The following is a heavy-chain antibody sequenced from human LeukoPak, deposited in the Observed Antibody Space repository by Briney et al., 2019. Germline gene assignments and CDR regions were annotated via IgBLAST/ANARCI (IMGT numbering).Heavy chain of an antibody. J-gene: IGHJ6*03. D-gene: IGHD3-10*01. CDR3: ARDIQLLWFGEITPPHPEEYYYYYYMDV. CDR1: GFTFSSYA. CDR2: ISYDGSNK. Sequence: GGSLRLSCAASGFTFSSYAMHWVRQAPGKGLEWVAVISYDGSNKYYADSVKGRFTISRDNSKNTLYLQMNSLRAEDTAVYYCARDIQLLWFGEITPPHPEEYYYYYYMDVWGKGTTVTVSS. V-gene: IGHV3-30-3*01.